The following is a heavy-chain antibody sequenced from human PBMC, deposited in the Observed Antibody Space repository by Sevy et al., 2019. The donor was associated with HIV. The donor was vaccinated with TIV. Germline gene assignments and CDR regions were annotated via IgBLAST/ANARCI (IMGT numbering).Heavy chain of an antibody. Sequence: ASVKVSCKVSGYTLTELSMHWVRQAPGKGLEWMGGFDPEDGETIYAQKFQGRVTMTEDTSTDTAYMELSSQRSEDTAVYYCATYYDFWTGFDYWGQGTLVTVSS. CDR1: GYTLTELS. CDR2: FDPEDGET. CDR3: ATYYDFWTGFDY. V-gene: IGHV1-24*01. J-gene: IGHJ4*02. D-gene: IGHD3-3*01.